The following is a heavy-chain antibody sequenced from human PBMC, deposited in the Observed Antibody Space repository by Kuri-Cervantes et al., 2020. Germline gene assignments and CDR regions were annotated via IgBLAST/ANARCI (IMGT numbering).Heavy chain of an antibody. Sequence: ASVKVSCKASGYTFTSYCMHWVRQAPGQGLEWMGIINPSGGSTSYIQKFQGRVTMTRDTSTSTVYMELSSLRSEDTAVYYCARDAAGDDAFDIWGQGTMVTVSS. CDR3: ARDAAGDDAFDI. CDR2: INPSGGST. CDR1: GYTFTSYC. D-gene: IGHD6-13*01. J-gene: IGHJ3*02. V-gene: IGHV1-46*01.